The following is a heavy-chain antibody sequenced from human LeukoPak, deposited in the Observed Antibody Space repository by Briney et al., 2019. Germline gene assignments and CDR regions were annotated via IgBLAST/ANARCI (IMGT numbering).Heavy chain of an antibody. J-gene: IGHJ1*01. CDR2: ISWNSGSI. CDR1: GFTFDDSA. Sequence: GRSLRLSCAASGFTFDDSAMHWVRQAPGKGLEWVSGISWNSGSIGYADSVKGRFTISRDNAKNSLYLQMNSLRAEDTALYYCAKDRHSNSWFGYFQHWGQGTLVTVSS. CDR3: AKDRHSNSWFGYFQH. D-gene: IGHD6-13*01. V-gene: IGHV3-9*01.